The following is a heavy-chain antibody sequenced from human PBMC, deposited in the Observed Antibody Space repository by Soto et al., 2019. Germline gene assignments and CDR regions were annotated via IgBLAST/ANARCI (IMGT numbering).Heavy chain of an antibody. J-gene: IGHJ5*02. CDR1: GGPFSGYY. CDR3: ARAGSDARRDYDFWSGWSPVLINWFDP. Sequence: QVQLQQWGAGLLKPSETLSLTCAVYGGPFSGYYWSWIRQPPGKGLEWIGEINHSGSTNYNPSLKSRVTISVDTSKNQFSLKLSSVTAADTAVYYCARAGSDARRDYDFWSGWSPVLINWFDPWGQGTLVTVSS. CDR2: INHSGST. D-gene: IGHD3-3*01. V-gene: IGHV4-34*01.